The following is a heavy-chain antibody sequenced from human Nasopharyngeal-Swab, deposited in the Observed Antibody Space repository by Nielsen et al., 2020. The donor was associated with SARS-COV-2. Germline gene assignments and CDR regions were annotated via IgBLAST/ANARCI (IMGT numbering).Heavy chain of an antibody. CDR2: IYYGGST. V-gene: IGHV4-59*01. CDR3: ARDQRGSGWYSWSQGLDY. D-gene: IGHD6-19*01. J-gene: IGHJ4*02. Sequence: WIRQPPGKGLEWIGYIYYGGSTNYNPSLKSRVSISVDTSKNQFSLKLSSVTAADTAVYYCARDQRGSGWYSWSQGLDYWGQGTLVPSPQ.